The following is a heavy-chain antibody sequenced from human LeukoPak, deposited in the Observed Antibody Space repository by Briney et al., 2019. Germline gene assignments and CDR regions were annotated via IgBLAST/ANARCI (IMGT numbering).Heavy chain of an antibody. D-gene: IGHD6-13*01. CDR2: ISGSGGST. V-gene: IGHV3-23*01. Sequence: GGSLRLSCAASGFTFSSYAMSWVRQAPGKGLERVSAISGSGGSTYYADSVKGRFTISRDNSKNTLYLQMNSLRAEDTAVYYCAKHSSSWQYEYFQHWGQGTLVTVSS. J-gene: IGHJ1*01. CDR3: AKHSSSWQYEYFQH. CDR1: GFTFSSYA.